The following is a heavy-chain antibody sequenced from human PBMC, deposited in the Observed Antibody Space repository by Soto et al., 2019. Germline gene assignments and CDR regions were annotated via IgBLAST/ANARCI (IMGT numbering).Heavy chain of an antibody. J-gene: IGHJ3*02. CDR2: IYYSGST. D-gene: IGHD3-22*01. CDR1: GGSISSGDYY. CDR3: ARDATYYYDSSGYYRGEPRHALDI. Sequence: PSETLSLTCTVSGGSISSGDYYWSWIRQPPGKGLEWIGYIYYSGSTYYNPSLKSRVTISVDTSKNQLSLKLSSVTAADTAVYYCARDATYYYDSSGYYRGEPRHALDIWGQGTMVTVSS. V-gene: IGHV4-30-4*01.